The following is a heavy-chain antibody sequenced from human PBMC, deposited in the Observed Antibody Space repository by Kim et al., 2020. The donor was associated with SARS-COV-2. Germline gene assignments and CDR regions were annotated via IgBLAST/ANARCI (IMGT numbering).Heavy chain of an antibody. D-gene: IGHD2-8*01. CDR3: VKDAAPLYYSGPRMEYADCLDH. Sequence: GGSLRLSCGTSGFTFEDYAMHWVRQAPGKGLEWVSCITSNGVKICYADSVKGRFTISRDNARNSLYLQLSSLRTEDTGFYYCVKDAAPLYYSGPRMEYADCLDHWGQGTLVTVSS. V-gene: IGHV3-9*01. CDR1: GFTFEDYA. J-gene: IGHJ4*02. CDR2: ITSNGVKI.